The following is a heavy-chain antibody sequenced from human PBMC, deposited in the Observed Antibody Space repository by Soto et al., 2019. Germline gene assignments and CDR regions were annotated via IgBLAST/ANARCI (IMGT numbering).Heavy chain of an antibody. D-gene: IGHD3-3*01. J-gene: IGHJ5*01. Sequence: EVQLVESGGGLVQSGGSLRLSCAASGFTFSTYWMHWVRQGPGKGLVWVSRISSDGSTTIYADSVKGRFTISRDNAKNTLYLQMTSLRIEHKAVYYRVREQTAPYSDFWRRTSGWFDSWGQGTLVTVSS. CDR3: VREQTAPYSDFWRRTSGWFDS. CDR2: ISSDGSTT. CDR1: GFTFSTYW. V-gene: IGHV3-74*01.